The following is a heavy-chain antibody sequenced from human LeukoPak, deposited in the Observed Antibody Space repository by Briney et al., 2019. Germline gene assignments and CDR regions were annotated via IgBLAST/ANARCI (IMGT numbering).Heavy chain of an antibody. CDR2: IYYSGIT. V-gene: IGHV4-30-4*08. J-gene: IGHJ4*02. CDR1: GGSISSGDYY. Sequence: SQTLSLXCTVSGGSISSGDYYWSWIRQPPGKGLEWIGYIYYSGITYYNPSLKSRVTISVDTSKNQFSLKLSSVTAADTAVYYCARVITIFGVVIDTYYFDYWGQGTLVTVSS. D-gene: IGHD3-3*01. CDR3: ARVITIFGVVIDTYYFDY.